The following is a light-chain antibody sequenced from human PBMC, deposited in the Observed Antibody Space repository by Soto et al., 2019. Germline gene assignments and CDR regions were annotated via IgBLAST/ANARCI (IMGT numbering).Light chain of an antibody. CDR3: QQHHTSPLT. CDR2: GAS. V-gene: IGKV3-20*01. CDR1: ESFSSRY. J-gene: IGKJ1*01. Sequence: ENVLTQSPGTLSLSPRESATPSCRASESFSSRYLAWYQQKPGQAPSLLIYGASTRAAGVPDRFSGSGSGTDFTLTISRLEPEDFALYYCQQHHTSPLTFGQGTKVDIK.